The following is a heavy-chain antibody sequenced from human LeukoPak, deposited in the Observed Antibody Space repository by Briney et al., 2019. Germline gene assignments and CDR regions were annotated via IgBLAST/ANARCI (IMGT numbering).Heavy chain of an antibody. CDR3: ARAQGGYSYGFDY. CDR2: IKQDGSGK. V-gene: IGHV3-7*01. D-gene: IGHD5-18*01. Sequence: GGSLRLSCAASGFTFSSYWMSWVRQAPGKGLEWVANIKQDGSGKYYVDSVKGRFTISRDNAKNSLYLQMNSLRAEDTAVYYCARAQGGYSYGFDYWGQGTLVTVSS. J-gene: IGHJ4*02. CDR1: GFTFSSYW.